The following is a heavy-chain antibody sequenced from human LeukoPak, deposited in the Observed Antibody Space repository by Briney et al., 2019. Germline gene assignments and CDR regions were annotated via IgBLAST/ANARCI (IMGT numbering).Heavy chain of an antibody. D-gene: IGHD5-12*01. CDR2: IYYSGST. V-gene: IGHV4-39*07. CDR3: ASSGSAVGFDY. Sequence: SETLSLTCTVSGGSISSSSYYWGWIRQPPGKGLEWTGSIYYSGSTYYNPSLKSRVTISVDTSKNQFSLKLSSVTAADTAVYYCASSGSAVGFDYWGQGTLVTVSS. J-gene: IGHJ4*02. CDR1: GGSISSSSYY.